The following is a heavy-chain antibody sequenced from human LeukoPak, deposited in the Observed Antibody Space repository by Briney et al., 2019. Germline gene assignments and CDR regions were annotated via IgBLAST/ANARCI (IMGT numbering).Heavy chain of an antibody. J-gene: IGHJ5*02. CDR1: GGSISNYY. D-gene: IGHD3-10*01. Sequence: PSETLSLTCTVSGGSISNYYWSWIRQPPGKGLEWIGFIHSNGGANYNASLSSRATISRDTSRSQVSLKLTSVTAADTAVYYCASSNLGSLGQFDPWGQGTLVTVSS. CDR3: ASSNLGSLGQFDP. CDR2: IHSNGGA. V-gene: IGHV4-59*01.